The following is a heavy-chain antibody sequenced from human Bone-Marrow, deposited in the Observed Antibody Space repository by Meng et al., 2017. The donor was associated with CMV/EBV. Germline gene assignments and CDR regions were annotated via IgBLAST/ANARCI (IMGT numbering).Heavy chain of an antibody. V-gene: IGHV4-34*01. CDR1: GGSISSYY. D-gene: IGHD3-3*01. CDR3: ARVFSDRVALIPMRGIYFDY. CDR2: INHSGST. J-gene: IGHJ4*02. Sequence: SETLSLTCTVSGGSISSYYWSWIRQPPGKGLEWIGEINHSGSTNYNPSLKSRVTISVDTSKNQFSLKLSSVTAADTAVYYCARVFSDRVALIPMRGIYFDYWGQGTLVTVSS.